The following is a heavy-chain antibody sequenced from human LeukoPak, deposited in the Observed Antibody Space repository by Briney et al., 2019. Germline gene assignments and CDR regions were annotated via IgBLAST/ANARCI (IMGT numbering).Heavy chain of an antibody. J-gene: IGHJ4*02. CDR2: IYYSGST. D-gene: IGHD5-12*01. V-gene: IGHV4-59*01. Sequence: SETLSLTCTVSGGSISSYYWSWIRQPPGKGLEWIGYIYYSGSTNYNPSLKSRVTISVDTSKDQFSLKLRSVTAADTAVYYCARGFRRGYSGYEHIPKMGFFDYWGQGTLVTVSS. CDR3: ARGFRRGYSGYEHIPKMGFFDY. CDR1: GGSISSYY.